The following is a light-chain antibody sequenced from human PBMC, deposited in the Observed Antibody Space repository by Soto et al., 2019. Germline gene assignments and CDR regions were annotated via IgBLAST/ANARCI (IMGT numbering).Light chain of an antibody. Sequence: EIVLTQSPGTLSLSPGERATLSCRASQSVGSIYLAWYQQRPGQAPRLLIYGASNRATGIPVRFSGSGSGTDFTLTISGLEPEDFAIYYCQQYGSSSITFGQGKRLEIK. J-gene: IGKJ5*01. V-gene: IGKV3-20*01. CDR1: QSVGSIY. CDR3: QQYGSSSIT. CDR2: GAS.